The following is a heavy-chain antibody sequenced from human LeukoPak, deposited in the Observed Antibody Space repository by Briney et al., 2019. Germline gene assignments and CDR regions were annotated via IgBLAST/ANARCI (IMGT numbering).Heavy chain of an antibody. D-gene: IGHD3-10*01. CDR2: INPSSGST. J-gene: IGHJ5*02. Sequence: ASVKVSRVASGYTFTSYYMHWVRQAPGQGLEWMGIINPSSGSTSYTQKFQGRVTMTRDTSTSTVYMDLSSLRSEDTAVYYCARASSDFGELFPWGQGILLSVSS. CDR1: GYTFTSYY. V-gene: IGHV1-46*01. CDR3: ARASSDFGELFP.